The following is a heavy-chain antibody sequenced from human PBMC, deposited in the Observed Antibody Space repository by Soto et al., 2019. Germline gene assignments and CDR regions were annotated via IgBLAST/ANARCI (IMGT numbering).Heavy chain of an antibody. J-gene: IGHJ2*01. D-gene: IGHD3-22*01. CDR1: GFTFSSYS. CDR3: AREWDYYDSSGYSPYWYFDL. CDR2: ISSSSSTI. V-gene: IGHV3-48*02. Sequence: EVQLVESGGGLVQPGGSLRLSCAASGFTFSSYSMNWVRQAPGKGLEWVSYISSSSSTIYYADSVKGRFTISRDNAKNSLYLQMNSLRDEDTAVYYCAREWDYYDSSGYSPYWYFDLWGRGTLFTVSS.